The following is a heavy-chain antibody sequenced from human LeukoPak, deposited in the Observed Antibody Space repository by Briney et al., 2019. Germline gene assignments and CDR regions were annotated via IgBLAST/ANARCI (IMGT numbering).Heavy chain of an antibody. Sequence: GESLKISCKGSGYSFTSYWIGWVRQMPGKGLEWMGIIYPGDSDTRYSPSFQGQVTISADKSISTAYLQWSSLKASDTAMYYCARLHPDPNPGDTAMATFDYWGQGTLVTVSS. J-gene: IGHJ4*02. CDR3: ARLHPDPNPGDTAMATFDY. D-gene: IGHD5-18*01. V-gene: IGHV5-51*01. CDR1: GYSFTSYW. CDR2: IYPGDSDT.